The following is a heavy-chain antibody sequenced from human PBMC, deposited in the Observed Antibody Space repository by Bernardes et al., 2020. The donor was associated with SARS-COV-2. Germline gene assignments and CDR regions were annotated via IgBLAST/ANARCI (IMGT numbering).Heavy chain of an antibody. J-gene: IGHJ4*02. Sequence: GGSLRLSCAASGFTFSSYTMNWVRQAPGKGLEWISSISTSSSYIYYSAPVRGRFTISRDNAKNSVSLQMNSLRAEDTAVYYCARVDFSNLYYFDYWGQGTPVTVSS. CDR3: ARVDFSNLYYFDY. CDR1: GFTFSSYT. V-gene: IGHV3-21*06. D-gene: IGHD4-4*01. CDR2: ISTSSSYI.